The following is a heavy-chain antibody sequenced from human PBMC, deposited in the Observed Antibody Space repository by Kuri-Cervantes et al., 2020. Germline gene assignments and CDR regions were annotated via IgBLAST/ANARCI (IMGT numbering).Heavy chain of an antibody. CDR1: GFMFSDYY. V-gene: IGHV3-11*01. J-gene: IGHJ4*02. CDR3: AKSLAGGWYDF. Sequence: GESLKISCAASGFMFSDYYMGWIRQAPGKGLEWLAYISNGGGSALYYADSVKGRFTISRDNGKNSLHLQMNSLTAEDTAVYYCAKSLAGGWYDFWGQGTLVTVSS. CDR2: ISNGGGSAL. D-gene: IGHD6-19*01.